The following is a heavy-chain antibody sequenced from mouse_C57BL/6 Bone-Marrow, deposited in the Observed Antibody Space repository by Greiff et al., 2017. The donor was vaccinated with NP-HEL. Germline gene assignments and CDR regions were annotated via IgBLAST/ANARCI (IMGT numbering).Heavy chain of an antibody. CDR1: GYTFTSYW. Sequence: QVQLQQPGAELVKPGASVKMSCKASGYTFTSYWMNWVKQRPGQGLEWIGDIYPGSGSTNYNEKFKGKATLTVDTSSSTAYMQLSSLTSEDSAVYDYDRERYGGCSSMDYWGQGTTVTVSS. D-gene: IGHD1-1*01. V-gene: IGHV1-55*01. CDR3: DRERYGGCSSMDY. J-gene: IGHJ4*01. CDR2: IYPGSGST.